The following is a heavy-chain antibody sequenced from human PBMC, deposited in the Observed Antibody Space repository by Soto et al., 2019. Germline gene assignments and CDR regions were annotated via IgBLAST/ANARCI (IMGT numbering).Heavy chain of an antibody. V-gene: IGHV3-30*18. CDR1: GCTVVYG. CDR3: AKAGGKGSTPFDP. Sequence: QVQLVEYGGGVVQPGRSLRLSWAASGCTVVYGLHWVRQAPGKGLEWVSFISYDGRIYYYADSVKGRFTVSIDTSRNTMYLEMSRLRIEDTDVYYCAKAGGKGSTPFDPWCHGTLVTVS. CDR2: ISYDGRIY. J-gene: IGHJ5*02.